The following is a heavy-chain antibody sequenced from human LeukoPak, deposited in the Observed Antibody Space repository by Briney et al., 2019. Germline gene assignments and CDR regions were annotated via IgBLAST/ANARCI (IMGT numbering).Heavy chain of an antibody. J-gene: IGHJ5*02. CDR1: GGSISSSSYY. Sequence: SETLSLTCTVSGGSISSSSYYWGWIRQPPGKGLEWLGSIYYSGSTYYNPSLKSRVTISVDTSKNQFSLKLSSVTAADTAVYYCARSWQRSGYLNWFDPWGQGTLVTVSS. CDR3: ARSWQRSGYLNWFDP. V-gene: IGHV4-39*01. CDR2: IYYSGST. D-gene: IGHD3-22*01.